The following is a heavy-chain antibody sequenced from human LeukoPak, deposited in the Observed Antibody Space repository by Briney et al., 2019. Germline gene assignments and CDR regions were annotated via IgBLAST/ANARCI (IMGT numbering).Heavy chain of an antibody. CDR1: GFTFSSYR. Sequence: PGGSLRLSCAASGFTFSSYRMNWVRQAPGKGLEWVANIKQDGSEKYYVDSVKGRFTISRDNAKNSLYLQMNSLRAEDTAVYYCARRRSRGYKDDAFDIWGQGTIVTVSS. CDR3: ARRRSRGYKDDAFDI. J-gene: IGHJ3*02. V-gene: IGHV3-7*01. D-gene: IGHD3-22*01. CDR2: IKQDGSEK.